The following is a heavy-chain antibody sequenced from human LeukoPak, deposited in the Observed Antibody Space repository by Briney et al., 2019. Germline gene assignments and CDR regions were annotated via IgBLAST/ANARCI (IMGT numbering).Heavy chain of an antibody. Sequence: SVKVSCKASGGTFSSYAISWVRQAPGQGLEWMGRIIPILGIANYAQKFQGRVTITADKSTSTAYMELSSLRSEDTAVYYCARGGIVATPYGYTAYCGGDCRGNWFDPWGQGTLVTVSS. CDR3: ARGGIVATPYGYTAYCGGDCRGNWFDP. CDR2: IIPILGIA. D-gene: IGHD2-21*02. V-gene: IGHV1-69*04. CDR1: GGTFSSYA. J-gene: IGHJ5*02.